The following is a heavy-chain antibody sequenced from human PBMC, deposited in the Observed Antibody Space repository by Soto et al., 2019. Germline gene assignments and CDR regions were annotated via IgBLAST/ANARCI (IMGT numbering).Heavy chain of an antibody. CDR1: GGSISSSSYY. CDR3: SRRLHYYDSIGILRGSYFDY. D-gene: IGHD3-22*01. Sequence: QLQLQESGPGLVKPSETLSLTCTVSGGSISSSSYYWGWIRQPPGKGLEWIGSIYYSGSTYYNPSLKSRVTISIDTSKNQFSRKLSSVTAADPAVYYCSRRLHYYDSIGILRGSYFDYWGKGTLVTVSS. J-gene: IGHJ4*02. CDR2: IYYSGST. V-gene: IGHV4-39*01.